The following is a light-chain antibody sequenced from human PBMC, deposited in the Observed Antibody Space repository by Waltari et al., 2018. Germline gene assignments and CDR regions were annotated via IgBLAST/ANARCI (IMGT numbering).Light chain of an antibody. J-gene: IGLJ1*01. Sequence: SYVLPQPSSLSVAPGETARITCGGNNIGSKSVHWYQQKPGQAPVLVIYDDYDRPSGIPELFPGFNSGFTATLTISRVEAGDEADYYCQVYDTSGDHPLYVFGTGTAVSVL. V-gene: IGLV3-21*04. CDR2: DDY. CDR3: QVYDTSGDHPLYV. CDR1: NIGSKS.